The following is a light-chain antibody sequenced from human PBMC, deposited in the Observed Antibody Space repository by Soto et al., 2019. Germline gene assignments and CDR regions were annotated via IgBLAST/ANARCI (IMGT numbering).Light chain of an antibody. CDR3: QQYTNTNNPWM. CDR2: KAS. Sequence: DIQMTQSPSTLSASVGDRVTITCRASQSISSWLACYQQRPGKAPKLLIYKASSLESGVPSRFSGSGSGTEFTLTISSLQPDDFATFYCQQYTNTNNPWMFGQGTKVEI. J-gene: IGKJ1*01. CDR1: QSISSW. V-gene: IGKV1-5*03.